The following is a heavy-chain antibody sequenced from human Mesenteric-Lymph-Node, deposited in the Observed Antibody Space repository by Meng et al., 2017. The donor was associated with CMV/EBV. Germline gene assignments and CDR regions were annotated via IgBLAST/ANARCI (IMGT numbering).Heavy chain of an antibody. D-gene: IGHD3-3*01. Sequence: GESLKISCAASGFTFSSYDMHWVRQAPGKGLAWVAFIRYDGSNKYYGDSVKGRFTISRDNSKNTLYLQMNSLRAEDTAVYYCAKDSSSDFWSAYFSFYPYGLDVWGQGTTVTVSS. V-gene: IGHV3-30*02. J-gene: IGHJ6*02. CDR2: IRYDGSNK. CDR3: AKDSSSDFWSAYFSFYPYGLDV. CDR1: GFTFSSYD.